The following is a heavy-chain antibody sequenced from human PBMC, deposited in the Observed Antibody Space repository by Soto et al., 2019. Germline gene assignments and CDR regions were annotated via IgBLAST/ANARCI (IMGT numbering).Heavy chain of an antibody. CDR1: GGSISSYY. Sequence: SETLSLTCTVSGGSISSYYWSWIRQPPGKGLEGIGYIYYSGISNYNPSLKSRVTISVDTSKNLFSLMLSSVTAADTAVYYCARHHSYSSSWYYFDYWGQGTLVTVSS. D-gene: IGHD6-13*01. CDR3: ARHHSYSSSWYYFDY. CDR2: IYYSGIS. V-gene: IGHV4-59*08. J-gene: IGHJ4*02.